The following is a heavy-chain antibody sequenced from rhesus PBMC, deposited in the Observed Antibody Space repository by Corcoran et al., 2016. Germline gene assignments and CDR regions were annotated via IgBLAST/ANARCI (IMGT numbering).Heavy chain of an antibody. CDR2: INTGGGST. CDR1: GFTFGSYY. Sequence: EVQLVESGGGLVQPGGSLRLSCTGSGFTFGSYYMYWVRQAPGKGLEWVSAINTGGGSTWYTDSVKGRFTISKENAKNTLYLQMDSLRAEDTAVYYCARDPGFWTGQFDYWGQGVLVPVSS. D-gene: IGHD3-3*01. V-gene: IGHV3-8*01. J-gene: IGHJ4*01. CDR3: ARDPGFWTGQFDY.